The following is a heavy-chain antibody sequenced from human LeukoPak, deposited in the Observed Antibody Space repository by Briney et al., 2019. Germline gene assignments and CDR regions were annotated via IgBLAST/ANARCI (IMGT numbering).Heavy chain of an antibody. CDR2: INPSGGST. Sequence: ASVKVSCMASGYTFTSYYMHWVRQAPGQGLEWMGIINPSGGSTSYAQKFQGRVTMTRDTPTSTVYMELSSLRSEDTAVYYCAIQTYYYGSGSYYSTALDYWGQGTLVTVSS. V-gene: IGHV1-46*03. D-gene: IGHD3-10*01. CDR3: AIQTYYYGSGSYYSTALDY. CDR1: GYTFTSYY. J-gene: IGHJ4*02.